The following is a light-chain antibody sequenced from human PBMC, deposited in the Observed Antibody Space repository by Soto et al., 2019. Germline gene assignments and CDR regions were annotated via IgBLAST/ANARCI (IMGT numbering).Light chain of an antibody. V-gene: IGLV2-14*01. CDR3: SSYTSSSTYV. CDR1: RSDVGGYNY. CDR2: DVT. Sequence: QFALTQPASVSGSPGQSITISCTGTRSDVGGYNYVYWHQQHPGKAPKLMIYDVTNRPSGVSDRFSGSKSGNTASLTFSGLQAEDEADYYCSSYTSSSTYVFGAGTKVTVL. J-gene: IGLJ1*01.